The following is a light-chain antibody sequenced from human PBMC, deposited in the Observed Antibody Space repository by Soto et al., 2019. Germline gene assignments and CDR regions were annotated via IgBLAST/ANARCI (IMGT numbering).Light chain of an antibody. CDR1: QSISSS. CDR3: QQYNSYPT. J-gene: IGKJ4*01. Sequence: TQSPGTLSLSPGERATLSCRASQSISSSYLAWYQQKPGKAPKLLIYKASSLESGVPSRFSGSGSGTEFTLTISSLQPDDFATYYCQQYNSYPTFGGGTKVEIK. CDR2: KAS. V-gene: IGKV1-5*03.